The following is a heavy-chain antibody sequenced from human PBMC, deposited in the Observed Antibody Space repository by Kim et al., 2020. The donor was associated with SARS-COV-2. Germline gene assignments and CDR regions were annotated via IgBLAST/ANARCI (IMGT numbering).Heavy chain of an antibody. CDR2: IWYDGSNK. CDR3: ARDLTYYDFWSGHQNNWFDP. D-gene: IGHD3-3*01. CDR1: GFTFSSYG. J-gene: IGHJ5*02. Sequence: GGSLRLSCAASGFTFSSYGMHWVRQAPGKGLEWVAVIWYDGSNKYYADSVKGRFTISRDNSKNTLYLQMNSLRAEDTAVYYCARDLTYYDFWSGHQNNWFDPWGQGTLVTVSS. V-gene: IGHV3-33*01.